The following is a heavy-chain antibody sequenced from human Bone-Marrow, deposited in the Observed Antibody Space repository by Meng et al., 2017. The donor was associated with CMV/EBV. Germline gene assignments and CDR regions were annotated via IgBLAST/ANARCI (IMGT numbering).Heavy chain of an antibody. D-gene: IGHD3-22*01. CDR3: ARDRTYYYASSGYYSDAFDI. CDR1: SYA. Sequence: SYAMRGVRQARGRVLEWKAVISYNGSNKYYADSVKGRFAISRDNSKNALYMRMNSLRTKDTAVYYCARDRTYYYASSGYYSDAFDIWGQGTMVTVSS. J-gene: IGHJ3*02. V-gene: IGHV3-30*09. CDR2: ISYNGSNK.